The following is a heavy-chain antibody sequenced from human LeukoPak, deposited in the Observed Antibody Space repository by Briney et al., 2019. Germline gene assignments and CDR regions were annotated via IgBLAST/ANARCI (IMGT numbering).Heavy chain of an antibody. CDR1: GFTFSSYT. V-gene: IGHV3-21*01. CDR3: ARVAYYDSSGYYPVPFDY. D-gene: IGHD3-22*01. Sequence: GGSLRLSCAASGFTFSSYTMNWVRQALGRRLEWVSSISRSSSYIYYGDPVKGRFTISRDNAKNSLYLQMNSLRAEDTAVYYCARVAYYDSSGYYPVPFDYWGQGTLVTVSS. J-gene: IGHJ4*02. CDR2: ISRSSSYI.